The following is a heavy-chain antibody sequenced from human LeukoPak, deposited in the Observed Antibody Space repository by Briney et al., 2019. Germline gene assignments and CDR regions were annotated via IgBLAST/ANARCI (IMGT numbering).Heavy chain of an antibody. Sequence: GGSLRLSCAASGFTFDDNGMSWVRQAPGKGLEWVSGLNWNGGTTGYADSVKGRFTISRDNAKNFLYLQMNSLRAEDTALYYCATHSYYYGSGSYPHYLDYWGQGTLVTVSS. CDR2: LNWNGGTT. CDR1: GFTFDDNG. V-gene: IGHV3-20*04. J-gene: IGHJ4*02. D-gene: IGHD3-10*01. CDR3: ATHSYYYGSGSYPHYLDY.